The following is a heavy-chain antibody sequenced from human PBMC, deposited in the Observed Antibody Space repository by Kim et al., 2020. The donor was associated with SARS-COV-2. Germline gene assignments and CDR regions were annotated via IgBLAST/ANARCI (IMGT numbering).Heavy chain of an antibody. CDR3: ARPSCRWELPCAYYYYYYMDV. CDR1: GYTFTSYA. Sequence: ASVKVSCKASGYTFTSYAMHWVRQAPGQRLEWMGWINAGNGNTKYSQKFQGRVTITRDTSASTAYMELSSLRSEDTAVYYCARPSCRWELPCAYYYYYYMDVWGKGTTVTVSS. J-gene: IGHJ6*03. CDR2: INAGNGNT. D-gene: IGHD1-26*01. V-gene: IGHV1-3*01.